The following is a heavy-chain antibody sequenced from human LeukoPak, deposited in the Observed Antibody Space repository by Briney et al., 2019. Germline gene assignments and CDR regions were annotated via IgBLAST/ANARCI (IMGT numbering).Heavy chain of an antibody. CDR2: LIGSSGST. CDR3: AKGAYDYIEIGYFDS. D-gene: IGHD5-12*01. J-gene: IGHJ4*02. CDR1: GFTSTDYA. V-gene: IGHV3-23*01. Sequence: GGSLRLSCAASGFTSTDYAMNWVRQAPGMGLEWVSVLIGSSGSTDYADSVKGRFTISRDNSKNTLFLQMNSLRAEDTAIYYCAKGAYDYIEIGYFDSWGQGTLVTVSS.